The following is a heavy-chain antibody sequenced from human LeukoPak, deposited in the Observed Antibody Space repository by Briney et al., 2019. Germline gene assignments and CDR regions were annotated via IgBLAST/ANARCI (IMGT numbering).Heavy chain of an antibody. V-gene: IGHV3-66*02. CDR1: GFTVSSNY. Sequence: GGSLRLSCAASGFTVSSNYMSWVRQAPGKGLEWVSVIYSGGSTYYADSVKGRFTISRDNSKNTLYLQMNSLRAEDTAVYYCARDPVNYYDSSDYYLWGQGTLVTVSS. D-gene: IGHD3-22*01. CDR2: IYSGGST. J-gene: IGHJ5*02. CDR3: ARDPVNYYDSSDYYL.